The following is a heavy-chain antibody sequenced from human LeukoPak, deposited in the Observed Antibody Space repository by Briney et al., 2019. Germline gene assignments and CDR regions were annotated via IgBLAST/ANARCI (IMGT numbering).Heavy chain of an antibody. CDR2: ISYDGSNK. V-gene: IGHV3-30*18. D-gene: IGHD5-12*01. CDR1: GFTFRSYG. Sequence: GGSLRLSCAAYGFTFRSYGMHWVRQAPGKGLEWVAVISYDGSNKYKADSVKGRFTISRDNSGNTLYLQMNSLRSEDTAVYYCAKAGYSAYDPCHYYGMDVWGQGTTVTVSS. J-gene: IGHJ6*02. CDR3: AKAGYSAYDPCHYYGMDV.